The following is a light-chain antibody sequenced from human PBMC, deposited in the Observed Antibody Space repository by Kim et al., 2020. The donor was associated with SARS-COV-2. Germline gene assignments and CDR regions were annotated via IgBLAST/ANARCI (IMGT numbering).Light chain of an antibody. CDR3: QEYYDWPPWA. J-gene: IGKJ1*01. Sequence: SPWERTTLSCRASQSVDIKLAWSQQKPGKAPRHLLYGASTRATGTPARFSGSGSGTEFTLTISSLQSEDFAVYYCQEYYDWPPWAFGQGTKVDIK. V-gene: IGKV3-15*01. CDR1: QSVDIK. CDR2: GAS.